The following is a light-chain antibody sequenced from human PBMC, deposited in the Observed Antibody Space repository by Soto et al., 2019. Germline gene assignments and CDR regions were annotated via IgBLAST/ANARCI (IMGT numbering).Light chain of an antibody. CDR1: QGINNY. CDR3: QQYYSTPPWT. Sequence: DIQMTQSPSSLSASVGDRVTITCQASQGINNYLNWYQQKPGQPPKVLIYWASTRESGVPDRFSGSGSGTDFTLTISSLQAEDVAVYYCQQYYSTPPWTFGQGTKVEIK. J-gene: IGKJ1*01. CDR2: WAS. V-gene: IGKV4-1*01.